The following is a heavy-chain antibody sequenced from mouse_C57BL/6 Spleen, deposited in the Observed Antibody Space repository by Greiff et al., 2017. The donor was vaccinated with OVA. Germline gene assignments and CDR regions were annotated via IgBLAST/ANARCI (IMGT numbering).Heavy chain of an antibody. CDR2: INYDGSST. Sequence: EVKLVESEGGLVQPGSSMKLSCTASGFTFSDYYMAWVRQVPEKGLEWVANINYDGSSTYYLDSLKSRFIISRDNAKNILYLQMSSLKSEDTATYYCARVSDYYGSSYNAMDYWGQGTSVTVSS. D-gene: IGHD1-1*01. V-gene: IGHV5-16*01. CDR3: ARVSDYYGSSYNAMDY. CDR1: GFTFSDYY. J-gene: IGHJ4*01.